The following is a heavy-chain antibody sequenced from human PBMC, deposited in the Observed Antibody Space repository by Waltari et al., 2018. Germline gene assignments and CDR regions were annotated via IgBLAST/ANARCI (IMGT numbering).Heavy chain of an antibody. J-gene: IGHJ1*01. V-gene: IGHV1-69-2*01. Sequence: EVHLPQSGAAVKKPGATVKISCKASGYSFTDQFLHWVRQAPGKGPEWRGRGDTEDGETTRAEKFEGRVKITADTSTDTAYMDLSRLRSEDTALYYCMTLPIFGLVIKNYWGQGTLVTVSS. CDR1: GYSFTDQF. D-gene: IGHD3-3*01. CDR2: GDTEDGET. CDR3: MTLPIFGLVIKNY.